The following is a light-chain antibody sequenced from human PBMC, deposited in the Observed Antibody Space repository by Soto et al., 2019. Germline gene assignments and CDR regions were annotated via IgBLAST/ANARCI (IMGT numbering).Light chain of an antibody. CDR1: QTVNSNF. Sequence: EVVLTQSPGTLSLSPGERATLYCRSSQTVNSNFLAWHQQKPGQAPRLLIYGVSNRATGIPDRFSGSGSGTDITLAISRLEPEDFAVYYCQQTGDTPTFGQGTKVDIK. J-gene: IGKJ1*01. V-gene: IGKV3-20*01. CDR3: QQTGDTPT. CDR2: GVS.